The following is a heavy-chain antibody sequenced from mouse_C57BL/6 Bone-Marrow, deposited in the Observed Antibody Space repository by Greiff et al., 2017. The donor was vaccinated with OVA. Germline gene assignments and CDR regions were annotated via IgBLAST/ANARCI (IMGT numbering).Heavy chain of an antibody. CDR3: ARKVFSSWFAY. Sequence: EVQLVESGGGLVKPGGSLKLSCAASGFTFSDYGMHWVRQAPEKGLECVSYLLSFIRPIYYAYTVNGRFTISRDNAKNTLFLQMTSLRSEDTAMYYCARKVFSSWFAYWGQGTLVTVSA. D-gene: IGHD1-1*01. J-gene: IGHJ3*01. CDR1: GFTFSDYG. CDR2: LLSFIRPI. V-gene: IGHV5-17*01.